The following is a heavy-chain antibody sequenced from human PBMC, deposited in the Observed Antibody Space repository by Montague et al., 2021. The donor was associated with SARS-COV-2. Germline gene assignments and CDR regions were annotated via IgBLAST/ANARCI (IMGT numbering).Heavy chain of an antibody. J-gene: IGHJ4*02. CDR3: ARHERQWLRLYPYYFDY. V-gene: IGHV4-39*01. CDR1: GGSISSSSYY. D-gene: IGHD5-12*01. CDR2: IYYSGSS. Sequence: SETLSLTCTVSGGSISSSSYYWGWLRQPPGKGLVWIGSIYYSGSSYYNPSLKSRVTIFVDTSKNQFSLKLSSVTAAATAVYYGARHERQWLRLYPYYFDYWGQGTLVTVSS.